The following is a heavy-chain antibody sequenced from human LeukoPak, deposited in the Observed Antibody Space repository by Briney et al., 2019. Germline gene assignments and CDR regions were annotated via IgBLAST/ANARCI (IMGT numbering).Heavy chain of an antibody. V-gene: IGHV3-30*02. J-gene: IGHJ4*02. Sequence: GGSLRLSCEASGFTFSSYGMHWVRQAPGKGLQWVAFIRYDGNNKYYADSVKGRFAISRDNSKNTLYLQMNSLRPEDTAVYYCARDLSEQWGSYCGGDCYSPSFDYWGQGTLVTVSS. CDR1: GFTFSSYG. CDR2: IRYDGNNK. CDR3: ARDLSEQWGSYCGGDCYSPSFDY. D-gene: IGHD2-21*02.